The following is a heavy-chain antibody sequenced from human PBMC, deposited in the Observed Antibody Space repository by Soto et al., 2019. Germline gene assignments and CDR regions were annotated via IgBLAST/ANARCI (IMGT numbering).Heavy chain of an antibody. CDR1: GGSISSSSYY. Sequence: QLQLQESGPGLVKPSETLSLTCTVSGGSISSSSYYWGWIRQPPGKGLEWIGSIYYSGSTYYNPSLKRRVTISVDTSKNQFSLKLSSVTAADTAVYYCARSSMDIVVVVAVGGWFDPWGQGTLVTVSS. CDR2: IYYSGST. V-gene: IGHV4-39*01. CDR3: ARSSMDIVVVVAVGGWFDP. J-gene: IGHJ5*02. D-gene: IGHD2-15*01.